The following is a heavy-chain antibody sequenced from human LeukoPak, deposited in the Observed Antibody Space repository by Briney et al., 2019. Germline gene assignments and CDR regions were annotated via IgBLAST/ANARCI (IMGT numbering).Heavy chain of an antibody. V-gene: IGHV3-23*01. D-gene: IGHD6-19*01. J-gene: IGHJ4*02. CDR2: ISAGGENT. Sequence: GGSLRLSCAASGFTFTSYAMSWVRQAPGRGLEWVSGISAGGENTDYADSVKGRFTISRDNSKNTLYLQVNSLRAEDTAAYYCAKSEGSSSARRFDYWGQGTLVTVSS. CDR1: GFTFTSYA. CDR3: AKSEGSSSARRFDY.